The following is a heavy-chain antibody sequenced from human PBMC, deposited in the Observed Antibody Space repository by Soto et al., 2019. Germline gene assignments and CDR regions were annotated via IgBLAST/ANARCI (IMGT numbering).Heavy chain of an antibody. V-gene: IGHV3-74*01. CDR2: ITDDGSST. CDR1: GFSFSSHW. CDR3: GSWREY. Sequence: EVQLVESGGGLVQPGGSLRLSCAASGFSFSSHWMHWVRQAPGKGLVWVSRITDDGSSTSYADSVKGRFTISRDNAKNTLYLQMNSLRVEDTAVYYCGSWREYWGQGTLVTVSS. D-gene: IGHD6-6*01. J-gene: IGHJ4*02.